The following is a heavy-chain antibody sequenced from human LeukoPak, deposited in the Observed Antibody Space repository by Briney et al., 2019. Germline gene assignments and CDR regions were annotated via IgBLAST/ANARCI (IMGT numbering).Heavy chain of an antibody. J-gene: IGHJ5*02. V-gene: IGHV7-4-1*02. CDR1: GYTFTSYA. Sequence: GASVKVSCKASGYTFTSYAMNWVRQAPGQGLEWMGWINTNTGNPTYAQGFTGRFVFSLDTSVSTAYLQISSLKAEDTAVYYCARNPCERRNQDCWFDPWGQGTLVTVSS. CDR2: INTNTGNP. CDR3: ARNPCERRNQDCWFDP. D-gene: IGHD1-14*01.